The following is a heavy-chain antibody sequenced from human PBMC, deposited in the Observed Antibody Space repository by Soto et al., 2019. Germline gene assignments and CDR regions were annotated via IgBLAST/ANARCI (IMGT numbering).Heavy chain of an antibody. Sequence: SETLSLTCTVSGASIRSYYWTWIRQPPGKGLEWIGHLQDSGSTNYNPSLKSRVTISVDTSKNQFSLKLSSVTAADTAVYYCARQPPHSGSYPPWVDYWGQGTLVTVSS. CDR3: ARQPPHSGSYPPWVDY. V-gene: IGHV4-59*08. CDR1: GASIRSYY. CDR2: LQDSGST. D-gene: IGHD3-10*01. J-gene: IGHJ4*02.